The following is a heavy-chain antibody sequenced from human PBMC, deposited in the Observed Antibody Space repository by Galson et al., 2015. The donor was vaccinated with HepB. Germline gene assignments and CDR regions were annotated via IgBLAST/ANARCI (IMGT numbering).Heavy chain of an antibody. CDR3: ARDTREPDYGDYESNWFDP. Sequence: SETLSLTCTVSGGSISSYYWSWIRQPPGKGLEWIGYIYYSGSTNYNPSLKSRVTISVDTSKNQFSLKLSSVTAADTAVYYCARDTREPDYGDYESNWFDPWGQGTLVTVSS. D-gene: IGHD4-17*01. V-gene: IGHV4-59*01. CDR1: GGSISSYY. J-gene: IGHJ5*02. CDR2: IYYSGST.